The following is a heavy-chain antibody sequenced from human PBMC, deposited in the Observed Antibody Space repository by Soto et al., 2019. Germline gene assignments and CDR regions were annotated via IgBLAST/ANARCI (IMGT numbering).Heavy chain of an antibody. CDR2: IYYSGST. CDR1: GGSISSYY. CDR3: ARVPSGSYFGLFDY. J-gene: IGHJ4*02. Sequence: SETLSLTCTVSGGSISSYYWSWIRQPPGKGLEWIGYIYYSGSTNYNPSLKSRVTISVDTSKNQFSLKLSSVTAADTAAYYCARVPSGSYFGLFDYWGQGTLVTVSS. D-gene: IGHD1-26*01. V-gene: IGHV4-59*01.